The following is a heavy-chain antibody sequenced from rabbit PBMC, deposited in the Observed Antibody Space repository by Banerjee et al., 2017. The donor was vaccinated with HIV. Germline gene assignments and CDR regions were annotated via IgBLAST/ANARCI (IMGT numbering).Heavy chain of an antibody. V-gene: IGHV1S40*01. CDR2: IYGVSSSTV. Sequence: QSLEESGGDLVMPGASLTLTCTASGFTISGSNCICWVRQAPGKGLEWIACIYGVSSSTVYYASWAKGRFTISKTSSTTVTLQMTSLTAADTATYFCARDGDYGGWLDLWGQGTLVTVS. D-gene: IGHD2-1*01. J-gene: IGHJ5*01. CDR1: GFTISGSNC. CDR3: ARDGDYGGWLDL.